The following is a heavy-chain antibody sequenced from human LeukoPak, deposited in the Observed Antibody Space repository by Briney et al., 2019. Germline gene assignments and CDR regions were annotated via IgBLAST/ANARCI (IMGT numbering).Heavy chain of an antibody. D-gene: IGHD6-13*01. J-gene: IGHJ4*02. Sequence: GGSLRLSCAASGLTFSGHYMSWVRQAPGKGLEWVSVIYSGAGTHYSDSVKGRFTISRDNSKNTLYLQMNSLRAEDTAVYYCGSSCTSSWPEIDYWGQGTLVTVSS. V-gene: IGHV3-66*01. CDR2: IYSGAGT. CDR3: GSSCTSSWPEIDY. CDR1: GLTFSGHY.